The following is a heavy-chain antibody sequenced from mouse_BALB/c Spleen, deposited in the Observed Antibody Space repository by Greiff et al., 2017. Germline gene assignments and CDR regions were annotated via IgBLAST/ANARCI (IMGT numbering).Heavy chain of an antibody. CDR3: TSRSGTRNYVDY. J-gene: IGHJ2*01. CDR1: GYTFTSYW. Sequence: EVQLQQSGTVLARPGASVKMSCKASGYTFTSYWMHWVKQRPGQGLEWIGAIYPGNSDTSYNQKFKGKAKLTAVTSTSTAYMELSSLTNEDSAVYYGTSRSGTRNYVDYWGQGTTLTVSS. CDR2: IYPGNSDT. V-gene: IGHV1-5*01. D-gene: IGHD4-1*01.